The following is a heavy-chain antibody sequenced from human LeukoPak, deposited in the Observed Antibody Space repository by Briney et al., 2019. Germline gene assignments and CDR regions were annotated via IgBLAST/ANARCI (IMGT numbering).Heavy chain of an antibody. Sequence: SETLSLTCTVSGGSISSSSYYWGWIRQPPGKGLEWIGSIYYSGSTYYNPSLKSRVTISVDTSKNQFSLKLSSVTAADTAVYYCARVVVVAATNTAVPSLIDYWDQGTLVTVSS. V-gene: IGHV4-39*01. CDR1: GGSISSSSYY. CDR3: ARVVVVAATNTAVPSLIDY. J-gene: IGHJ4*02. CDR2: IYYSGST. D-gene: IGHD2-15*01.